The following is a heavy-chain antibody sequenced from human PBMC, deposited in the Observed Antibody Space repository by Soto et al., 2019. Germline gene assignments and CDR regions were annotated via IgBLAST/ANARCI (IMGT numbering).Heavy chain of an antibody. CDR3: AKSGKRGSSWFSSGYSNTYYGMDV. J-gene: IGHJ6*02. D-gene: IGHD6-13*01. CDR2: ISYDGSNK. Sequence: PGGSLRLSCAASGFTFSSYGMHWVRQAPGKGLERVAVISYDGSNKYYADSVKGRFTISRDNSKNTLYLQMNSLRAEDTAVYYCAKSGKRGSSWFSSGYSNTYYGMDVWGQGTTVTVSS. V-gene: IGHV3-30*18. CDR1: GFTFSSYG.